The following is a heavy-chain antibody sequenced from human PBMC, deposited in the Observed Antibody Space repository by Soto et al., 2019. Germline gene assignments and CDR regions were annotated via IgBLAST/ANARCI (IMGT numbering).Heavy chain of an antibody. CDR1: GGTFSSYA. CDR3: AGGVLMVYAIRGGMDV. J-gene: IGHJ6*02. Sequence: ASVKVSCKASGGTFSSYAISWVRQAPGQGLEWMGGIIPIFGTANYAQKFQGRVTITADKSTSTAYMELSSLRSEDTAVYYCAGGVLMVYAIRGGMDVWGQGTTVTVSS. D-gene: IGHD2-8*01. V-gene: IGHV1-69*06. CDR2: IIPIFGTA.